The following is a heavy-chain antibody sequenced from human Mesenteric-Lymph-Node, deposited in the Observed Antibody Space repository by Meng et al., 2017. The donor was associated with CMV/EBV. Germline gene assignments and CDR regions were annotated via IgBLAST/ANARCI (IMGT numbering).Heavy chain of an antibody. V-gene: IGHV3-21*01. D-gene: IGHD2-8*01. J-gene: IGHJ6*02. CDR2: IDSSSRYI. Sequence: GGSLRLSCAASGFTFRSYVMHWVRQAPGKGLEWVSSIDSSSRYISYADSVNGRFTISRDNAKNSLYLQVNSLRAEDAAVYYCAGDCSNGVCYSHYYYGMDVWGQGTTVTVSS. CDR3: AGDCSNGVCYSHYYYGMDV. CDR1: GFTFRSYV.